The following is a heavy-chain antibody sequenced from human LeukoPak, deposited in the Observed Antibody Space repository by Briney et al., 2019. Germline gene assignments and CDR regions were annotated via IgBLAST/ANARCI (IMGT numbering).Heavy chain of an antibody. CDR1: GGSISSGDYY. CDR3: ARNTAYSGSYWGAALPVYFDS. CDR2: IYYSGST. V-gene: IGHV4-31*03. Sequence: PSETLSLTCTVSGGSISSGDYYWSWIRQRPGKGLEWIGYIYYSGSTYYNPSLKSRVTISVDTSKNQFSLRLSSVTAADTAVYYCARNTAYSGSYWGAALPVYFDSWGQGTLVTVSS. J-gene: IGHJ4*02. D-gene: IGHD1-26*01.